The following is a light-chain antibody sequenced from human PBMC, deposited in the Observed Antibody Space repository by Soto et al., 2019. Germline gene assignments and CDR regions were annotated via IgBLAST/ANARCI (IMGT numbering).Light chain of an antibody. Sequence: EIVMTQSPATLSVSPGERATLSCRASQSVSSNLAWYQQKPGQAPRLLIYGASTRATGIPARFSGSGSGTECTLTISSLQSEDFGVYYCQQYNNWPPYTFGQGTKLEIK. CDR2: GAS. CDR3: QQYNNWPPYT. J-gene: IGKJ2*01. V-gene: IGKV3-15*01. CDR1: QSVSSN.